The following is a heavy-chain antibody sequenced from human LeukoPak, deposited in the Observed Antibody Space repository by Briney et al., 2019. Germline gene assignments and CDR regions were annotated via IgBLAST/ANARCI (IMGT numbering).Heavy chain of an antibody. CDR3: ARGGDTAMVTGSSPHAYYFDY. CDR2: INHSGST. Sequence: SETLSLTCAVYGGSFSGYYWSWIRQPPGKGLEWIGEINHSGSTNCNPSLKSRVTISVDTSKNQFSLKLSSVTAADTAVYYCARGGDTAMVTGSSPHAYYFDYWGQGTLVTVSS. V-gene: IGHV4-34*01. CDR1: GGSFSGYY. J-gene: IGHJ4*02. D-gene: IGHD5-18*01.